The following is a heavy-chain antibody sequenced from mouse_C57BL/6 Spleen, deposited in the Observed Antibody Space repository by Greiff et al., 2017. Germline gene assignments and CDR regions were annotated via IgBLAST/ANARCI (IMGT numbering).Heavy chain of an antibody. CDR3: ARPLHGYYAMDY. J-gene: IGHJ4*01. CDR1: GYTFTSYW. CDR2: IDPSDSYT. Sequence: QVQLQQPGAELVMPGASVKLSCKASGYTFTSYWMHWVKQRPGQGLEWIGEIDPSDSYTNYNQKFKGKSTLTVDKSSSTAYMQLSSLTSEDSAVYYCARPLHGYYAMDYWGQGTSVTVSS. V-gene: IGHV1-69*01.